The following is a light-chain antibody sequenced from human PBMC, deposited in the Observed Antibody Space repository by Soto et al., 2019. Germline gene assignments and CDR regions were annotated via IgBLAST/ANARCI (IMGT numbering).Light chain of an antibody. J-gene: IGKJ2*01. CDR1: QSVSSSY. CDR3: QQYGSSPNT. Sequence: EIVLTQSPGTLSLSPGERATLSCRASQSVSSSYLAWYQQKPGQAPRLLIYGASSRATGIPDRFSGSGSGTDFTLPSRRLEPESFAVYYCQQYGSSPNTFAQATKLAIK. V-gene: IGKV3-20*01. CDR2: GAS.